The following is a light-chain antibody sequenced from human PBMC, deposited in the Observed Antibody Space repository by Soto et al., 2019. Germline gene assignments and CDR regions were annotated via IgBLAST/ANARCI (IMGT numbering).Light chain of an antibody. V-gene: IGKV3-11*01. J-gene: IGKJ5*01. Sequence: EIVLTQSPATLSLSPGERATLSCRASQSVSSYLAWYQQKPGQAHRLLIYDASNRATGIPARFSGSGSGTDFTLTIRSLEPEDFAVYYCQQRSNWPPTFGQGTRLEIK. CDR3: QQRSNWPPT. CDR2: DAS. CDR1: QSVSSY.